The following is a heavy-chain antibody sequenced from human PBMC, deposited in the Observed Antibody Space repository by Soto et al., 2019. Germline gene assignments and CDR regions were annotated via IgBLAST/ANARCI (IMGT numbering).Heavy chain of an antibody. J-gene: IGHJ5*02. Sequence: PSDTLSLTCTVSAGSITTSYWSWVRQPLGKALEWIGYISYRGSTNYNPSLKSRLTISIDTSKSQISLKLTSMTTADTAVYYCASSGIVGREVNTWFDPWGQGXLVTVYS. V-gene: IGHV4-59*01. CDR2: ISYRGST. CDR3: ASSGIVGREVNTWFDP. D-gene: IGHD3-22*01. CDR1: AGSITTSY.